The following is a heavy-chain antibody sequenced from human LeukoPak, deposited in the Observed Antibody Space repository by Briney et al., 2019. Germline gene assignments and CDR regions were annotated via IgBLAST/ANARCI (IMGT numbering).Heavy chain of an antibody. CDR1: GFSFSGYG. CDR3: AGHPAPGQSEFDY. V-gene: IGHV3-21*01. Sequence: GGSLRLSCVASGFSFSGYGMNWVRQAPGKGLEWVSFIGSSDNHIYNADLVKGRFTISRDNAKNSLYLQMDSLTAEDTGVYYCAGHPAPGQSEFDYWGQGTLVTVSS. CDR2: IGSSDNHI. D-gene: IGHD6-13*01. J-gene: IGHJ4*02.